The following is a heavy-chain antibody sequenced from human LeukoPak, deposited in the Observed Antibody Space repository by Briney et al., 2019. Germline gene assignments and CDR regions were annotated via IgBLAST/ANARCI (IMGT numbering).Heavy chain of an antibody. D-gene: IGHD3-22*01. J-gene: IGHJ6*02. CDR1: KFTFSSYP. CDR3: ARGPNYYDSSGPPGRLDV. V-gene: IGHV3-33*01. CDR2: IWYDGSNT. Sequence: GTSLRLSCAASKFTFSSYPMHCVRQAPGKGLEWVAVIWYDGSNTYYTDSGKGRFTISRDNSKNTLYLQMNSLRAEDTAEYYCARGPNYYDSSGPPGRLDVWGQGTTVTVSS.